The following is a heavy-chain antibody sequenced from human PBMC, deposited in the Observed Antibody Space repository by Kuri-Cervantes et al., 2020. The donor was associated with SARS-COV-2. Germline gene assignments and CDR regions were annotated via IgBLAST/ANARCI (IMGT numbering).Heavy chain of an antibody. J-gene: IGHJ4*02. V-gene: IGHV3-74*01. CDR2: INSDGSST. Sequence: GGSLRLSCAASGFTFSSYWMHWVRQAPGKGLVWVSRINSDGSSTSYADSVKGRFTISRDNSKNTLYLQMNSLRAEDTAVYYCAKDQGDSYGISYFDYWGQGTLVTVSS. CDR3: AKDQGDSYGISYFDY. D-gene: IGHD5-18*01. CDR1: GFTFSSYW.